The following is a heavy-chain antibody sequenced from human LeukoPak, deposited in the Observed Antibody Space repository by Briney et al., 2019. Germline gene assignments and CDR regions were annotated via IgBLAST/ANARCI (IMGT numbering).Heavy chain of an antibody. J-gene: IGHJ4*02. CDR2: INPNSGCT. D-gene: IGHD2-8*01. V-gene: IGHV1-2*02. Sequence: GASVKVSCKASEYTFTGYYMHWVRQAPGQGLEWMGWINPNSGCTNYAQKFQGRVTMTRDTSISTAYMELSRLRSDDTAVYYCARVVFKGGHDYWGQGTLVTVSS. CDR3: ARVVFKGGHDY. CDR1: EYTFTGYY.